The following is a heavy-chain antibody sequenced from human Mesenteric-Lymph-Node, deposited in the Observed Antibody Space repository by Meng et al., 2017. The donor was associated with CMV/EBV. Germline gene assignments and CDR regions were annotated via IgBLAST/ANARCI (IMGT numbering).Heavy chain of an antibody. CDR3: ARLYSGSYFFDY. D-gene: IGHD1-26*01. CDR2: IYYSGST. CDR1: GGSISSYY. V-gene: IGHV4-59*01. Sequence: SETLSLTCTVSGGSISSYYWSWIRQPPGKGLEWIGYIYYSGSTNYNPSLKSRVTISVDTSKNQFSLKLSSVTAADTAVYYCARLYSGSYFFDYWGQGTLVTVSS. J-gene: IGHJ4*02.